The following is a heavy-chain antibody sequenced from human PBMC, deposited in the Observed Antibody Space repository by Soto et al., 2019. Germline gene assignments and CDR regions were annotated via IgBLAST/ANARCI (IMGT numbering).Heavy chain of an antibody. D-gene: IGHD3-10*01. V-gene: IGHV3-23*01. CDR2: ISFTGDSR. CDR3: PKPRGSRSYYNEGVHY. J-gene: IGHJ4*01. CDR1: GFNFNAYV. Sequence: GGSLRLSCAASGFNFNAYVMNWVRQAPGKGLEWVSIISFTGDSRYYADSVKDRFTISRDNSQNTLYLQMNSLRAEDTAVYYCPKPRGSRSYYNEGVHYWGHGTLVTVSS.